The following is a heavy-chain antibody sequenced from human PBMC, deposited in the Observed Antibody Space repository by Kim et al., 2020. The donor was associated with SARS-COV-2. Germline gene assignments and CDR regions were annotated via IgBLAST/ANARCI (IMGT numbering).Heavy chain of an antibody. CDR2: I. Sequence: IYYADSVKGRFTISRDNAKNSLYLQMNSLRAEDTAVYYCARESSVTECDYWGQGTLVTVSS. J-gene: IGHJ4*02. CDR3: ARESSVTECDY. V-gene: IGHV3-21*01. D-gene: IGHD2-21*02.